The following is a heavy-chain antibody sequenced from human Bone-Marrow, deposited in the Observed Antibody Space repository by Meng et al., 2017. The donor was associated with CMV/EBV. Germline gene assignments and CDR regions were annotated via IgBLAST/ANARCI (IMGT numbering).Heavy chain of an antibody. V-gene: IGHV1-2*02. D-gene: IGHD4-23*01. CDR1: GYTSTGYY. J-gene: IGHJ3*02. CDR3: ARDRTPDFDAFDI. Sequence: ASVKVSCKASGYTSTGYYMHWVRQAPGQGLEWMGWINPNSGGTNYAQKFQGRVTMTRDTSISTAYMELSRLRSDDTAVYYCARDRTPDFDAFDIWGQGTMVTVSS. CDR2: INPNSGGT.